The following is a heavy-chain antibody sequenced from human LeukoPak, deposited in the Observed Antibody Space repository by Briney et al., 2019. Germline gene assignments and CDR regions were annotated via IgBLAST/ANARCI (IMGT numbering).Heavy chain of an antibody. CDR1: GFTFDDYG. Sequence: GGSLRLSCAASGFTFDDYGMSWVRQAPGKGLEWVSGINWNGGSTGYAGSVKGRFTISSDNAKNSLYLQMNSLRAEDTAVYYCARDPPRVGLLPDYWGQGTLVTVSS. V-gene: IGHV3-20*04. D-gene: IGHD2-15*01. CDR3: ARDPPRVGLLPDY. CDR2: INWNGGST. J-gene: IGHJ4*02.